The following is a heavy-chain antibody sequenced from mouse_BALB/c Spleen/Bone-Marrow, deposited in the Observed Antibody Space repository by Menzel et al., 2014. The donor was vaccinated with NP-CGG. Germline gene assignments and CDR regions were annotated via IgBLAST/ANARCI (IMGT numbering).Heavy chain of an antibody. D-gene: IGHD6-1*01. CDR3: ARVCYFDY. Sequence: VQLKESGGGLVQPGGSLKLSCAASGFTFSSHGMSWVRPTPNKRLELVATINSNGGSTYYPDSVKGRFTISRDNAKNTLYLQMSSLKSEDTAMYYCARVCYFDYWGQGTSLTVSS. CDR1: GFTFSSHG. V-gene: IGHV5-6-3*01. CDR2: INSNGGST. J-gene: IGHJ2*03.